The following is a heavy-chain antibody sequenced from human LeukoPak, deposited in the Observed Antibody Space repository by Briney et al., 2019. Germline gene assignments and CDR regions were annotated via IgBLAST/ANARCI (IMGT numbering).Heavy chain of an antibody. CDR2: IYHSGST. CDR3: ARFGVRTAQRPFDY. J-gene: IGHJ4*02. Sequence: SETLSLTCTVSGSSISSGYYWGWIRQPPGKGLEWIGSIYHSGSTYYNPSLKSRVTISVDTSKNQFSLNLRSVTAADTAVYYCARFGVRTAQRPFDYWGQGTLVTVSS. V-gene: IGHV4-38-2*02. D-gene: IGHD3-3*01. CDR1: GSSISSGYY.